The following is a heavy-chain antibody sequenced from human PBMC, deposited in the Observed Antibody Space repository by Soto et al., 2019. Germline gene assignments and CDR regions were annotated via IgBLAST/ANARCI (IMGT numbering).Heavy chain of an antibody. CDR1: GYTVTSYA. J-gene: IGHJ4*02. V-gene: IGHV1-3*01. D-gene: IGHD2-15*01. CDR3: ARGKVCSGGSCNPPGY. Sequence: SVKVSGKASGYTVTSYAMHLVRHAPGQRLEWMGWINAGNGNTKYSQKFQGRVTITRDTSASTAYMELSSLRSEDTAVYYCARGKVCSGGSCNPPGYWGQGTLVTVSS. CDR2: INAGNGNT.